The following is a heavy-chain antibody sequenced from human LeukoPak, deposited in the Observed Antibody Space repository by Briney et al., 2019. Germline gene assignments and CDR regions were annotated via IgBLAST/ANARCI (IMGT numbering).Heavy chain of an antibody. Sequence: AGGSLSLSCAASGFSFSSYWMNWVRQAPGKGLEWVANIKQDGSEEYYVDSLKGRFTISRDNAKNSVYLQMNNLRADDTAVYYCARGHYSPWDHCFDYWGQGSLVTVSS. D-gene: IGHD5-18*01. CDR3: ARGHYSPWDHCFDY. J-gene: IGHJ4*02. CDR1: GFSFSSYW. V-gene: IGHV3-7*01. CDR2: IKQDGSEE.